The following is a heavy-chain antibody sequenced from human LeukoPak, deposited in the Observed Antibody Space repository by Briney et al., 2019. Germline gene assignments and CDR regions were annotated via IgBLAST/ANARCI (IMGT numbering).Heavy chain of an antibody. J-gene: IGHJ4*02. CDR1: VYTFTSYG. CDR2: ISAYNGNT. V-gene: IGHV1-18*01. D-gene: IGHD3-22*01. Sequence: GASVKVSCKASVYTFTSYGISWVRQAPGQGLEWMGWISAYNGNTNYAQKLQGRVTMTTDTSTSTAYMELRSLRSDDTAVYYCARPYYDSSAPPYDYWGQGTLVTVSS. CDR3: ARPYYDSSAPPYDY.